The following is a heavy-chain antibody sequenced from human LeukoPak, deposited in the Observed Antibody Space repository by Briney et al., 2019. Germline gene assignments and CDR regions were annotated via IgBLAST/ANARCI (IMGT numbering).Heavy chain of an antibody. CDR1: GFTFSSFT. CDR2: ISSSSTYI. V-gene: IGHV3-21*01. Sequence: PGGSLRLSCAASGFTFSSFTINWVRQAPGKGLEWVSSISSSSTYIYYADSVKGRFTISRDNAKNSLYLQMNSLRAEDTAVYYCAKDQPQYYYDSSGYDYWGQGTLVTVSS. J-gene: IGHJ4*02. D-gene: IGHD3-22*01. CDR3: AKDQPQYYYDSSGYDY.